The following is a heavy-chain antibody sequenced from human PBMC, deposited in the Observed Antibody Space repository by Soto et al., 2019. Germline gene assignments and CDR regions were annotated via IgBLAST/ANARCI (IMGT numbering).Heavy chain of an antibody. Sequence: GESLKISCKGSGYNSGYSFTNYWFSWVRQMPGKGLEWMGRIDTSDSYTNYSPSFEGHVTISADKSSNTAYLQWSSLKASDTAMYYCARHGVRYYYYGMDVRGQGTRVTVPS. V-gene: IGHV5-10-1*01. J-gene: IGHJ6*02. CDR3: ARHGVRYYYYGMDV. CDR2: IDTSDSYT. D-gene: IGHD3-10*01. CDR1: GYNSGYSFTNYW.